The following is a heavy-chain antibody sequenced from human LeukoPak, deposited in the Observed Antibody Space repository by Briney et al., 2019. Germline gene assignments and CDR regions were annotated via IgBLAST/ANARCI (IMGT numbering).Heavy chain of an antibody. CDR1: GFTFSSYG. D-gene: IGHD5-12*01. J-gene: IGHJ3*01. V-gene: IGHV3-64*01. CDR2: ISSNGGTT. CDR3: ARGRGGYPD. Sequence: GGTLRLSCAGSGFTFSSYGMSWVRQAPGKGLEYVSAISSNGGTTYYANSVKGRFTISRDNSKNTLYLQMGSLRAEDMAVYYCARGRGGYPDWGQGTMVTVSS.